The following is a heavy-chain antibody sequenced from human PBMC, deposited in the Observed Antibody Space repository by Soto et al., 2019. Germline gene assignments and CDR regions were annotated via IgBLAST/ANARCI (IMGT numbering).Heavy chain of an antibody. D-gene: IGHD2-21*01. J-gene: IGHJ5*02. CDR3: ARGHMSSPNWFDP. Sequence: KPSETLSLTCTVSGGSISSYYWSWIRQPPGKGLEWIGYIYYTASIGYNPSLKSRVTISVDTSKNQFSLKLSSVTAADTAVYYCARGHMSSPNWFDPWGQGTLVTVSS. V-gene: IGHV4-59*01. CDR2: IYYTASI. CDR1: GGSISSYY.